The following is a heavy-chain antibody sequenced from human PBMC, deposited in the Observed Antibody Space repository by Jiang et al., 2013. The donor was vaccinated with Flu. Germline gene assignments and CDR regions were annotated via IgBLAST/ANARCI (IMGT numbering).Heavy chain of an antibody. CDR1: GGSISSYY. CDR2: IYYSGST. V-gene: IGHV4-59*01. CDR3: AREGREAVVVTAGAFDI. Sequence: GPGLVKPSETLSLTCTVSGGSISSYYWSWIRQPPGKGLEWIGYIYYSGSTNYNPSLKSRVTISVDTSKNQFSLKLSSVTAADTAVYYCAREGREAVVVTAGAFDIWGQGTMVTVSS. D-gene: IGHD2-21*02. J-gene: IGHJ3*02.